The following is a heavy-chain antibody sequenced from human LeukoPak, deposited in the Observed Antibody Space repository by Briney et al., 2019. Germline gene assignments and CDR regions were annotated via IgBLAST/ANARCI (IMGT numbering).Heavy chain of an antibody. CDR2: ISSSSGTI. V-gene: IGHV3-48*02. D-gene: IGHD3-9*01. Sequence: RGSLRLSCAASGFTVSSYSMNWVRQAPGKGLEWVSYISSSSGTIYYADSVKGRFTISRDNAKNSLYLQMNSLRDEDTAVYYCARGVTIFSDYWGQGTLVTVSS. CDR1: GFTVSSYS. J-gene: IGHJ4*02. CDR3: ARGVTIFSDY.